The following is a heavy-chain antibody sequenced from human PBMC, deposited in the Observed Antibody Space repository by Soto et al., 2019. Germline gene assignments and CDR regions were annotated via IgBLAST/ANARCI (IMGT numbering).Heavy chain of an antibody. Sequence: GGSLRLSCAASGFTFSSYAMHWVRQAPGKGLEWVAVISYDGSNKYYADSVKGRFTISRDNSKNTLYLQMNSLRAEDTAVYYCARNRDYGDYYYYGMDVWGQGTTVTGSS. CDR1: GFTFSSYA. CDR3: ARNRDYGDYYYYGMDV. CDR2: ISYDGSNK. V-gene: IGHV3-30-3*01. J-gene: IGHJ6*02. D-gene: IGHD4-17*01.